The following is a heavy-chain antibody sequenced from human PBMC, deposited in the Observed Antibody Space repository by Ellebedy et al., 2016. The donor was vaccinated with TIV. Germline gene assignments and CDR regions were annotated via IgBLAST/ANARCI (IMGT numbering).Heavy chain of an antibody. D-gene: IGHD7-27*01. CDR3: ARTGNRYYFDS. CDR1: RYTFTSYY. Sequence: ASVKVSXKTSRYTFTSYYIHWVRQSPGQGLEWMGIINPTVGSTTFAQKFQGRVAMTRDTSTSTVYMDLYSLGSEDTALYYCARTGNRYYFDSWGQGTLVTVSA. CDR2: INPTVGST. J-gene: IGHJ4*02. V-gene: IGHV1-46*01.